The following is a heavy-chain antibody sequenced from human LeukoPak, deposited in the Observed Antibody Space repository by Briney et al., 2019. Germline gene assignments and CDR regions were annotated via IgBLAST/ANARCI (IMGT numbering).Heavy chain of an antibody. CDR3: ARGREVRGVFLSYYYYYMDD. V-gene: IGHV4-59*08. D-gene: IGHD3-10*01. J-gene: IGHJ6*03. CDR1: GGSISSDY. Sequence: SETLSLTCTVSGGSISSDYWSWIRQPPGKGLEWIGYMYYSGSTNYNPSLKSRVTISVDTSKNQFSLKLSSVTAADTAVYYCARGREVRGVFLSYYYYYMDDWGKGTTVTISS. CDR2: MYYSGST.